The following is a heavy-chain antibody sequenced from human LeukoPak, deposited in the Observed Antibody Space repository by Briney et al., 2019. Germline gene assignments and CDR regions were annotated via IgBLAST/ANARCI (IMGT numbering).Heavy chain of an antibody. D-gene: IGHD3-22*01. J-gene: IGHJ1*01. CDR1: EFTFSTYP. CDR3: ARAPSEIGGYYPEYFRH. V-gene: IGHV3-74*01. CDR2: IKSDGST. Sequence: PGGSLRLSCDASEFTFSTYPMHWVRQAPGKGLVWVSRIKSDGSTNYADSVKGRFTISRDNAKNTVSLQMNSLRPEDTGVYYCARAPSEIGGYYPEYFRHWGQGTLVTVSS.